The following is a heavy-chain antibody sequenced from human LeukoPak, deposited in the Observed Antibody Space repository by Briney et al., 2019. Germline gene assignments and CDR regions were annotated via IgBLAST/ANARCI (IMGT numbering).Heavy chain of an antibody. D-gene: IGHD3-3*01. V-gene: IGHV3-20*04. CDR3: ARASNYDFWSGYSQHDAFDI. CDR1: GFTFSSYE. J-gene: IGHJ3*02. CDR2: INWNGGST. Sequence: GGSLRLSCAASGFTFSSYEMNWVRQAPGKGLEWVSGINWNGGSTGYADSVKGRFTISRDNAKNSLYLQMNSLRAEDTALYYCARASNYDFWSGYSQHDAFDIWGQGTMVTVSS.